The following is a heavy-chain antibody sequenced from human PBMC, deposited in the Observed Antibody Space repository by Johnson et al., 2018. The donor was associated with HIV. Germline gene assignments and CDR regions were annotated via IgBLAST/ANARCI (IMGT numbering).Heavy chain of an antibody. J-gene: IGHJ3*02. CDR3: ARDTEREAFDI. Sequence: VQLVESGGGLVQPGGSLRLSCAASGFTFSSYWMHWVRQAPGKGLVWVSRINSDGSNTKYADSVKGRFTISRDNAKNTLYLQMNSLRAEDTAVYYCARDTEREAFDIWGQGTMVTVSS. V-gene: IGHV3-74*03. D-gene: IGHD2-8*02. CDR1: GFTFSSYW. CDR2: INSDGSNT.